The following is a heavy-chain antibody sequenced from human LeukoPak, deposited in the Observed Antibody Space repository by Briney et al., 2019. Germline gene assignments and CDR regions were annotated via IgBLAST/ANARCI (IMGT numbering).Heavy chain of an antibody. V-gene: IGHV3-23*01. CDR3: ARGGQLSGAFDI. D-gene: IGHD6-6*01. CDR2: ISGSGGST. J-gene: IGHJ3*02. Sequence: PGGSLRLSCAASGFTFSSYAMSWVRQAPGKGLEWVSVISGSGGSTYYADSVKGRFTISRDNPKNTLYLQMNSLRAEDTAVYYCARGGQLSGAFDIWGQGTMVTVSS. CDR1: GFTFSSYA.